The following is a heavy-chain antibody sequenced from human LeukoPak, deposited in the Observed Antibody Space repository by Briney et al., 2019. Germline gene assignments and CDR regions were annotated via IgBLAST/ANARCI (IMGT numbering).Heavy chain of an antibody. CDR1: GFTFGDYA. J-gene: IGHJ4*02. D-gene: IGHD1-26*01. Sequence: GGSLRLSCTASGFTFGDYAMSWVRQAPGKGLEWVGFIRRKAYGCTTEYAGAVKGRFTIAREDDKRVAYLQMNSLKTEDTAVYYCTRDTSGSGEPHFDYWGQGTLVTVSS. CDR3: TRDTSGSGEPHFDY. CDR2: IRRKAYGCTT. V-gene: IGHV3-49*04.